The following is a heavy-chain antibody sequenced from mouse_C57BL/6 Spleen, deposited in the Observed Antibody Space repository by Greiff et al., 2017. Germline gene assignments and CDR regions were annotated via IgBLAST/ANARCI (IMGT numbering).Heavy chain of an antibody. J-gene: IGHJ1*03. CDR1: GYSFTGYY. CDR3: AGGYWYFDV. D-gene: IGHD2-2*01. Sequence: VQLQQSGPELVKPGASVKISCKASGYSFTGYYMHWVKQSSEKSLEWIGEINPCTGGTSYNQKFKGKATLTVDKSSSTAYLQLKSLTSEDSAVYYCAGGYWYFDVWGTGTTVTVSS. CDR2: INPCTGGT. V-gene: IGHV1-43*01.